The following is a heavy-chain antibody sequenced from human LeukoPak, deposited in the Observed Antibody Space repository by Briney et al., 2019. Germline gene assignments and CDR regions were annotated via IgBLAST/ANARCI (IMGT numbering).Heavy chain of an antibody. V-gene: IGHV4-59*01. Sequence: PSETLSLTCTVSGGSISSYYWSWIRQPPGKGLEWTGYIYYSGSTNYNPSLKSRVTISVDTSKNQFSLKLSSVTAADTAVYYCARDPEGGNSPFDYWGQGTLVTVSS. J-gene: IGHJ4*02. CDR3: ARDPEGGNSPFDY. D-gene: IGHD4-23*01. CDR2: IYYSGST. CDR1: GGSISSYY.